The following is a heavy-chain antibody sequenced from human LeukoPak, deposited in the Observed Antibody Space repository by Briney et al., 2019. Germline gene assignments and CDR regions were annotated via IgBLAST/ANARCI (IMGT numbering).Heavy chain of an antibody. CDR3: ATVRYYDTPGDSDYFDY. J-gene: IGHJ4*02. CDR1: GYTLTELS. Sequence: ASVKVSCKVSGYTLTELSMHWVRQAPGKGLEWMGGFDPEDGETIYAQKFQGRVTMTEDTSTDTAYMELSSPRSEDTAVYYCATVRYYDTPGDSDYFDYWGQGTLVTVSS. CDR2: FDPEDGET. D-gene: IGHD3-22*01. V-gene: IGHV1-24*01.